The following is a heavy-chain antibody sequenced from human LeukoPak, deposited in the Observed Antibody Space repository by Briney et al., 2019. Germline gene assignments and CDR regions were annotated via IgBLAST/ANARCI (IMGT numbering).Heavy chain of an antibody. Sequence: PSETLSLTCAVYGGSFSGYFWSWIRQPPGKGLEWIGYIYYSGSTNYNPSLKSRVTISVDTSKNQFSLKLSSVTAADTAVYYCARATPRYCTNGVCYIVPPTFDPWGQGTLVTVSS. CDR3: ARATPRYCTNGVCYIVPPTFDP. D-gene: IGHD2-8*01. CDR1: GGSFSGYF. J-gene: IGHJ5*02. CDR2: IYYSGST. V-gene: IGHV4-59*01.